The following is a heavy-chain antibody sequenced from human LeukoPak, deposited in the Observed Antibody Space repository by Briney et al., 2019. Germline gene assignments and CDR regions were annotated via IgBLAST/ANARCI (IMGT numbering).Heavy chain of an antibody. CDR1: GGSFSGYY. Sequence: PSETLSLTCAVYGGSFSGYYWSWIRQPPGKGLEWVSAISGSGGSTYYADSVKGRFTISRDNSKNTLYLQMNSLRAEDTAVYYCAKDREVVVAATGFDYWGQGTLVTVSS. CDR3: AKDREVVVAATGFDY. J-gene: IGHJ4*02. CDR2: ISGSGGST. V-gene: IGHV3-23*01. D-gene: IGHD2-15*01.